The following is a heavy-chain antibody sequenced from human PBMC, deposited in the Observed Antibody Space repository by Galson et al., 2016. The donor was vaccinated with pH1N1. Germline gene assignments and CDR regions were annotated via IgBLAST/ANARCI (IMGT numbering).Heavy chain of an antibody. D-gene: IGHD2-15*01. CDR2: MNPNNDNT. J-gene: IGHJ4*02. V-gene: IGHV1-8*01. CDR1: GYTFTDYD. CDR3: ARGGYCSGGSCYDVFDY. Sequence: SVKVSCKASGYTFTDYDINWVRQGTGQGLEWMGWMNPNNDNTGYAQKFKGRVTMTRNTSISTAYMELSSLRSEDTAVYYCARGGYCSGGSCYDVFDYWGQGTLVTVS.